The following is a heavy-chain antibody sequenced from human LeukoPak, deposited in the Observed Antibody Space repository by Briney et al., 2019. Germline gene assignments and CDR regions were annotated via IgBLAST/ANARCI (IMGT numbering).Heavy chain of an antibody. Sequence: ASVKVSCKASGGTFSSYAISWVRQAPGQGLEWMGGIIPIFGTANYAQKFQGRVTITTDESTSTAYMELSSLRSEDTAVYYCARSIGSSWYHIWKYFQHWGQGTLVTVSS. CDR2: IIPIFGTA. D-gene: IGHD6-13*01. CDR3: ARSIGSSWYHIWKYFQH. CDR1: GGTFSSYA. J-gene: IGHJ1*01. V-gene: IGHV1-69*05.